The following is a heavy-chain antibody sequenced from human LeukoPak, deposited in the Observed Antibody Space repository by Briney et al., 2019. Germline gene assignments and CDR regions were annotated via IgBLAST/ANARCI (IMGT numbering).Heavy chain of an antibody. Sequence: GGSLRLSCVAAGFTFSRYAMSWVRQAPGKGLEWVSSISGTSTYIYYADSVKGRFTISRDNAENSLYLQMNSLRAEDTAVYYCARGYSESSGRYAFDIWGQGTMVTVSS. CDR1: GFTFSRYA. J-gene: IGHJ3*02. CDR3: ARGYSESSGRYAFDI. D-gene: IGHD3-22*01. V-gene: IGHV3-21*01. CDR2: ISGTSTYI.